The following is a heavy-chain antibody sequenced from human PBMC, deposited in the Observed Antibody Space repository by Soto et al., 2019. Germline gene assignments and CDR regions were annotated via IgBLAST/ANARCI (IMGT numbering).Heavy chain of an antibody. D-gene: IGHD3-22*01. J-gene: IGHJ3*02. CDR2: IYYSGST. V-gene: IGHV4-31*03. CDR1: GGSISSGGYY. Sequence: QVQLQESGPGLVKPSQTLSLTCTVSGGSISSGGYYWSWIRQHPGKGLEWIGYIYYSGSTYYNPSLKSRVTISVDTSKNQFSLKLSSVTAADTAVYYCARDSRPYYYDSSGYYSGVFAFDIWGQGTMVTVSS. CDR3: ARDSRPYYYDSSGYYSGVFAFDI.